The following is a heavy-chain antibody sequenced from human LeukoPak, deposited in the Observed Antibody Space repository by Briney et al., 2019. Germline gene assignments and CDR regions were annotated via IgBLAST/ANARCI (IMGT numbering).Heavy chain of an antibody. V-gene: IGHV1/OR15-1*04. CDR2: INPNSGGT. Sequence: ASVKVSCKASGYIFTDYYMHWVRQAPGQELGWMGRINPNSGGTNYAQKFQGRVTMTRDTSISTAYMELSRLISDDTAVYYCTRGRPVSSSGSLEGQWGEGTLVTVSS. CDR3: TRGRPVSSSGSLEGQ. D-gene: IGHD2-2*01. J-gene: IGHJ4*02. CDR1: GYIFTDYY.